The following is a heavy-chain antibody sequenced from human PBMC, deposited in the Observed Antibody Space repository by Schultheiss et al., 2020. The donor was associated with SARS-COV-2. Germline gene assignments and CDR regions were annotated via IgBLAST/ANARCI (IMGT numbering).Heavy chain of an antibody. Sequence: GGSLRLSCAASGFTFSRSVMSWVRQAPGKGLEWVSAISGSGGSTYYADSVKGRFTISRDNSKNTLYLQMNSLRAEDTAVYYCARDRGFLEWLFMGGMDVWGQGTTVTVSS. J-gene: IGHJ6*02. V-gene: IGHV3-23*01. D-gene: IGHD3-3*01. CDR1: GFTFSRSV. CDR3: ARDRGFLEWLFMGGMDV. CDR2: ISGSGGST.